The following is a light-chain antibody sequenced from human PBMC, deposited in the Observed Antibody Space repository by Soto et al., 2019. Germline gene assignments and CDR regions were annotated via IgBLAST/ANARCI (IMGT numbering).Light chain of an antibody. CDR2: GAS. V-gene: IGKV3-15*01. CDR3: QQYNNWLPMYT. J-gene: IGKJ2*01. Sequence: EIVMTQSPTTLSVSPGERATLSCRASQSVSSNLAWYQQKPGQAPRLLIYGASTRATGISARFSGSGSGTEFTLTISSLQSEDFAVYYCQQYNNWLPMYTFGQGTKLEIK. CDR1: QSVSSN.